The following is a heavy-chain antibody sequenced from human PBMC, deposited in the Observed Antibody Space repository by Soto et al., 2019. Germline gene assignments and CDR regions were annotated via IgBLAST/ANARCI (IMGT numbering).Heavy chain of an antibody. D-gene: IGHD1-26*01. Sequence: PSQTLSLTCAISGDSVSSKSAAWSWIRQSPSRGLEWLGRTYYRSKWYNEYAVSVKSRMTVNPDTSKNQFSLQLNSMTPEDTAVYYCARSGNVGAVDYWGQGTLVTVSS. CDR1: GDSVSSKSAA. J-gene: IGHJ4*02. CDR2: TYYRSKWYN. CDR3: ARSGNVGAVDY. V-gene: IGHV6-1*01.